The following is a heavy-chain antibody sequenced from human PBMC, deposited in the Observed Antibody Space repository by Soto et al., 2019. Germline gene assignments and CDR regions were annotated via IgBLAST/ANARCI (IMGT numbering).Heavy chain of an antibody. V-gene: IGHV1-69*13. CDR2: IIPIFGTA. Sequence: ASVKVSCKSSGYPFTHYGITWVRQAPGQGLEWMGGIIPIFGTANYAQKFQGRVTITADESTSTAYMELSSLRSEDTAVYYCARPDLTMVRGVIGYYYYGMDVWGQGTTVTVSS. CDR3: ARPDLTMVRGVIGYYYYGMDV. D-gene: IGHD3-10*01. CDR1: GYPFTHYG. J-gene: IGHJ6*02.